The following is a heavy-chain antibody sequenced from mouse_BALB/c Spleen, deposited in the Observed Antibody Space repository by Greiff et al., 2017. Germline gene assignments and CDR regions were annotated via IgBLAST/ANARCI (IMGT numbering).Heavy chain of an antibody. CDR3: ARNNYRYDVGFAY. CDR2: IWSGGST. J-gene: IGHJ3*01. D-gene: IGHD2-14*01. CDR1: GFSLTSYG. V-gene: IGHV2-2*02. Sequence: QVQLQQSGPGLVQPSQSLSITRTVSGFSLTSYGVHWVRQSPGKGLEWLGVIWSGGSTDYNAAFISRLSISKDNSKSQVFFKMNSLQANDTAIYYCARNNYRYDVGFAYWGQGTLVTVSA.